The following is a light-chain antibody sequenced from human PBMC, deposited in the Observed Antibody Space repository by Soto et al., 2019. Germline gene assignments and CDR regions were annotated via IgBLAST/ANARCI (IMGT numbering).Light chain of an antibody. CDR1: QSITNN. Sequence: DIQMTQSPSSLSASGGDRVTITCRASQSITNNLNWYQQKPGKAPKLLIYAASSLENGVPSSFSGSGSGTDFTLTISSLQPEDFATYYCQQTYSAPYSFGQGTKLEI. J-gene: IGKJ2*01. CDR2: AAS. CDR3: QQTYSAPYS. V-gene: IGKV1-39*01.